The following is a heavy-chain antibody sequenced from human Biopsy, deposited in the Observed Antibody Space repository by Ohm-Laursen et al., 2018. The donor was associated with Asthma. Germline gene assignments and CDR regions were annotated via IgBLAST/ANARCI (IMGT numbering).Heavy chain of an antibody. D-gene: IGHD6-19*01. V-gene: IGHV1-69*13. J-gene: IGHJ6*02. CDR3: AGCQVGYSSGWSLLLKKIYYSGMDV. CDR2: FMTSFGTT. Sequence: SVKVSCKAPRGTFSNFVISCVRQAPGQGLEWLGGFMTSFGTTNFAQTVQGRVTITADESTSTAYMEVTSLRSGDLAIYYCAGCQVGYSSGWSLLLKKIYYSGMDVWGQGTAVTVSS. CDR1: RGTFSNFV.